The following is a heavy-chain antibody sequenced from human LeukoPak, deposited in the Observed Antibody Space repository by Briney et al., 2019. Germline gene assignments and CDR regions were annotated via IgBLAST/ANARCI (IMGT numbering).Heavy chain of an antibody. CDR2: IYSGGST. J-gene: IGHJ3*02. V-gene: IGHV3-66*01. Sequence: GGSLRLSCAASGFTVSSNYMSWVRQAPGKGLEWVSVIYSGGSTYYADSVKGRFSISRDNSKNTLYLQMNSLRAEDTALYYCARDGADSAFDIWGQGTMVTVSS. CDR1: GFTVSSNY. D-gene: IGHD3/OR15-3a*01. CDR3: ARDGADSAFDI.